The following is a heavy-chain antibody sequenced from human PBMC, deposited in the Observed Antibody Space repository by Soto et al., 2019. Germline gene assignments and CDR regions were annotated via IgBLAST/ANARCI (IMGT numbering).Heavy chain of an antibody. D-gene: IGHD3-3*01. CDR1: GYTFTSYY. V-gene: IGHV1-46*03. CDR3: ARDLFGVVDDYYYYMDV. J-gene: IGHJ6*03. CDR2: INPSGGST. Sequence: QVQLVQSGAEVKKPGASVKVSCKASGYTFTSYYMHWVRQAPGQGLEWMGIINPSGGSTSYAQKFQGRVTMTRDTSTSTVYMELSSLRSEDTAVYYCARDLFGVVDDYYYYMDVWGTGTTVTVSS.